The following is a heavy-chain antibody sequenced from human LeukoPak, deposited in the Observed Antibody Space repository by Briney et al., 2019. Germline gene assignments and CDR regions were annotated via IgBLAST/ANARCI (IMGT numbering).Heavy chain of an antibody. Sequence: TSVKVSCKASGFTFTSSAMKWVRQARGQRLEWIGWIVVGSGNTNYAQKFQERVTITRDMSTSTAYMELSSLRSEDTAVYYCAAGYSYGYKAFDIWGQGTMVTVSS. CDR2: IVVGSGNT. J-gene: IGHJ3*02. CDR1: GFTFTSSA. CDR3: AAGYSYGYKAFDI. D-gene: IGHD5-18*01. V-gene: IGHV1-58*02.